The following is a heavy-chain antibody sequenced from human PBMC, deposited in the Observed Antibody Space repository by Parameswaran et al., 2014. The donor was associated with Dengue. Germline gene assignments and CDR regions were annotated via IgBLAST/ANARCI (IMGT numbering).Heavy chain of an antibody. J-gene: IGHJ5*02. D-gene: IGHD3-10*01. CDR2: INTNTGNP. V-gene: IGHV7-4-1*02. CDR3: ARGRSNYYGSGNWFDP. Sequence: WVRQAPGQGLEWMGWINTNTGNPTYVQGFTGRFVFSLDTSVSTAYLQISSLKAEDTAVYYCARGRSNYYGSGNWFDPWGQGTLVTVSS.